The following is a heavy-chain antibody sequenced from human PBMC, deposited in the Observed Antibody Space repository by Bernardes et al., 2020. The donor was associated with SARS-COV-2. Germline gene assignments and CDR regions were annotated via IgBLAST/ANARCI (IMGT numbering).Heavy chain of an antibody. Sequence: ASVKVSCKVSGYSLTELAMHWVRQAPGKGLEWMGGFDPEDGETIYAQKFQGRVTMTEDTSTDTAYMELSTLRSEDTAVYYCATLGGDHLSPLYWYFDLWGRGTLVTVSS. J-gene: IGHJ2*01. V-gene: IGHV1-24*01. D-gene: IGHD1-26*01. CDR1: GYSLTELA. CDR2: FDPEDGET. CDR3: ATLGGDHLSPLYWYFDL.